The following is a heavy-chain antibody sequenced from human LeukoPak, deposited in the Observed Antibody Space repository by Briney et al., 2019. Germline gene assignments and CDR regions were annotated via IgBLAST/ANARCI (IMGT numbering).Heavy chain of an antibody. CDR1: GGTFSSYA. J-gene: IGHJ6*03. CDR2: IIPIFGTA. CDR3: ARDSLGGDREKAVPYYYYMDV. Sequence: SVKVSCKASGGTFSSYAISWVRQAPGQGLEWMGGIIPIFGTANYAQKFQGRVTITADESTSTAYMELSSLRSEDTAVYYCARDSLGGDREKAVPYYYYMDVWGKGTTVTVSS. D-gene: IGHD2-21*01. V-gene: IGHV1-69*13.